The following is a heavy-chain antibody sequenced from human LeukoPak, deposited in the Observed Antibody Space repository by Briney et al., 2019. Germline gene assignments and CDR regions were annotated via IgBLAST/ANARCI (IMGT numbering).Heavy chain of an antibody. J-gene: IGHJ4*02. CDR3: AKDRRGSYSSYYFDY. D-gene: IGHD3-16*01. CDR1: GFTFSSYA. CDR2: ISGSGGST. Sequence: GGSLRLSCAASGFTFSSYAMSWVRQAPGKGLEWVSAISGSGGSTYYADSVKGRFTISRDNSKNTLYLQMNSLRAEDTAVYYCAKDRRGSYSSYYFDYWGQGTLVTVSS. V-gene: IGHV3-23*01.